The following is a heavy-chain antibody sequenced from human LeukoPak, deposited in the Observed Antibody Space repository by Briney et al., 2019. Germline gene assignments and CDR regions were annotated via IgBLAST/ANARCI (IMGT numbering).Heavy chain of an antibody. CDR3: AREGYYDSSGYFRSKTNLDY. Sequence: GASVKVSCKASGYTFTSYGISWVRQAPGQGLEWMGWISAYNGNTIYAQKLQGRVTMTTDTSTSTAYMELRSLRSDDTAVYYCAREGYYDSSGYFRSKTNLDYWGQGTLVTVSS. CDR1: GYTFTSYG. CDR2: ISAYNGNT. J-gene: IGHJ4*02. V-gene: IGHV1-18*01. D-gene: IGHD3-22*01.